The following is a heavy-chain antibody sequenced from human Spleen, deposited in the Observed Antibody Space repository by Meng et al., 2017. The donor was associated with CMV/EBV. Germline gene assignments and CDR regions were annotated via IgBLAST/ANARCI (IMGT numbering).Heavy chain of an antibody. CDR2: IYYSGST. CDR3: ARTPGAGAHGWFDP. Sequence: SGGSISSGGYYWSWIRQHPGKGLEGIGYIYYSGSTYYNPSLKSRVTISVDTSKNQFSLKLSSVTAADTAVYYCARTPGAGAHGWFDPWGQGTLVTVSS. J-gene: IGHJ5*02. V-gene: IGHV4-31*02. CDR1: GGSISSGGYY. D-gene: IGHD6-19*01.